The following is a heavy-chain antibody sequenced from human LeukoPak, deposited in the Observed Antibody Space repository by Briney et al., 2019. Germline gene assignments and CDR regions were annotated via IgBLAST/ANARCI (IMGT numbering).Heavy chain of an antibody. CDR3: ARDRGIYYYGSGSLDY. Sequence: GGSLRLSCAASGFTFSSYWMSWVRQAPGKGLEWVANIKQDGSEKYYVDSVKGRFTISRDNAKNSLYLQMNSLRAEDTAVYYCARDRGIYYYGSGSLDYWGQGTLVT. D-gene: IGHD3-10*01. J-gene: IGHJ4*02. CDR2: IKQDGSEK. CDR1: GFTFSSYW. V-gene: IGHV3-7*01.